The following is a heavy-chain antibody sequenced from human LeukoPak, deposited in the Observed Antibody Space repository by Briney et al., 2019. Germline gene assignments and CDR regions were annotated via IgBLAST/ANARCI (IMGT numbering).Heavy chain of an antibody. CDR1: GFSLSTHG. CDR2: MWHDGTRE. CDR3: ARDLSYGSLDF. D-gene: IGHD1-26*01. V-gene: IGHV3-33*01. J-gene: IGHJ4*02. Sequence: GGSLRLSCAASGFSLSTHGMHWVRQAPGKGLEWVAGMWHDGTREDYADSVKGRFTISRDLSKNTLNLQMNSLRVEDTAMFYCARDLSYGSLDFRGQGTLVTASS.